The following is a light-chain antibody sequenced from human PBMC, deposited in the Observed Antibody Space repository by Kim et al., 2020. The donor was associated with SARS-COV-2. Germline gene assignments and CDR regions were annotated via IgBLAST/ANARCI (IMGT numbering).Light chain of an antibody. CDR1: QSISSR. V-gene: IGKV1-5*01. J-gene: IGKJ1*01. CDR3: HRYKSYRT. CDR2: DAS. Sequence: DIQMTQSPSTLSASVGDRVTITCRASQSISSRLAWYQQKPGKAPKLLIYDASSLQSGVPSRFAGSGSGTEFTLTISSLQPYDFATYYCHRYKSYRTFGQGNKVDIK.